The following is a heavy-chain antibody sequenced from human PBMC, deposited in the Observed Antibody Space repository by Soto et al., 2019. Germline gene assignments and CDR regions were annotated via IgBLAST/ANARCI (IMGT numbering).Heavy chain of an antibody. CDR3: AKDSSSWPLFDY. CDR2: ISGSGGST. J-gene: IGHJ4*02. CDR1: GFTFSSYA. D-gene: IGHD6-13*01. Sequence: EVQLLESGGGLVQPGGSLGLSCAASGFTFSSYAMSWVRQAPGKGLEWVSAISGSGGSTYYADSVKGRFTISRDNSKNTLYLQMNSLRAEDTAVYYCAKDSSSWPLFDYWGLGTLVTVSS. V-gene: IGHV3-23*01.